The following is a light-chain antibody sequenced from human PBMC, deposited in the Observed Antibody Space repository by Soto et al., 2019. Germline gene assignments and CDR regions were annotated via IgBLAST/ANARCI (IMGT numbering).Light chain of an antibody. CDR1: QSVSSY. CDR2: DAS. J-gene: IGKJ5*01. Sequence: IVLTQSPATLSLSPGERATLSCRASQSVSSYLAWYQQKPGQAPRLLISDASNRATGIPARFSGSGSGTDFTLTISSLEPEDFAVYYCHQVPYWLPIPFAQGTRLEI. CDR3: HQVPYWLPIP. V-gene: IGKV3-11*01.